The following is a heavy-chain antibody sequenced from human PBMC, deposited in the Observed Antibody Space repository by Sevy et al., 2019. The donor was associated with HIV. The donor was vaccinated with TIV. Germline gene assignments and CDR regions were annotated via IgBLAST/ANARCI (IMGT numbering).Heavy chain of an antibody. CDR3: TRDADYDIAWSPSDY. CDR2: ISYDGSYK. D-gene: IGHD3-16*01. Sequence: GGSLRLSCAASGFTFRTYALHWVRQAPGKGLEWVAVISYDGSYKNYADSVKGRFTISRDNSKNTLYLQMNSLRADDSALYYCTRDADYDIAWSPSDYWGQGTLVTVSS. V-gene: IGHV3-30-3*01. CDR1: GFTFRTYA. J-gene: IGHJ4*02.